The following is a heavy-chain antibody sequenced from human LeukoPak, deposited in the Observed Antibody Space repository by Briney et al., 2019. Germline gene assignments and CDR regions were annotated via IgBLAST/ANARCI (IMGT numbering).Heavy chain of an antibody. CDR1: GFTFSNYA. Sequence: GSLRLSCAASGFTFSNYAMSWVRQAPGKGLEWVSTISGSGVSTYYADSVTGRFTISRDNSKNTLYLQMNSLRAEDMAVYYCAKNKGVPAALPFDPWGQGTLVTVSS. V-gene: IGHV3-23*01. J-gene: IGHJ5*02. D-gene: IGHD2-2*01. CDR2: ISGSGVST. CDR3: AKNKGVPAALPFDP.